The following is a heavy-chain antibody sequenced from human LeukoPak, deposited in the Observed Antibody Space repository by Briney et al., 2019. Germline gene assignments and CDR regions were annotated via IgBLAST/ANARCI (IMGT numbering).Heavy chain of an antibody. CDR3: ARGGDSSSWLDWFDP. CDR1: GGSFSGYY. Sequence: SETLSLTCAVYGGSFSGYYWSWIRRPPGKGLEWIGEINHSGSTNYNPSLKSRVTISVDTSKNQFSLKLSSVTAADTAVYYCARGGDSSSWLDWFDPWGQGTLVTVSS. D-gene: IGHD6-13*01. CDR2: INHSGST. V-gene: IGHV4-34*01. J-gene: IGHJ5*02.